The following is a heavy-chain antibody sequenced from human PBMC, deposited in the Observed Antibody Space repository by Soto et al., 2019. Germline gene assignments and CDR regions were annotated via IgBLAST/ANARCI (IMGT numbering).Heavy chain of an antibody. CDR3: ARVGPWVPYYSDSSHYTFETWFDP. CDR2: IYHGGIT. D-gene: IGHD3-22*01. V-gene: IGHV4-38-2*01. J-gene: IGHJ5*02. Sequence: KPSETRSLTCAVSGYSISSGYYWDWLRQPPGKGLEWIVSIYHGGITYYNPSLNSRVTLSIDMTNNHVSLILNSVTAADTAVYYCARVGPWVPYYSDSSHYTFETWFDPWGQGTLVTVSA. CDR1: GYSISSGYY.